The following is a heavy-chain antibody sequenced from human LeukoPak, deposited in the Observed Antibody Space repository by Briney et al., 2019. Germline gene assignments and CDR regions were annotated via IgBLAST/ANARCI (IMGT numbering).Heavy chain of an antibody. Sequence: GGSLRLSCAAPGFTFCKNDFHWVRHAPGKGLEWVAAIGVTGDTYYADSVKGRFTISREDAANSLYLQMRSLGAGDTALYYCTKEFCGSRAACAGGSYYDFWGRGALVTVSS. CDR3: TKEFCGSRAACAGGSYYDF. V-gene: IGHV3-13*01. D-gene: IGHD2-15*01. CDR2: IGVTGDT. CDR1: GFTFCKND. J-gene: IGHJ2*01.